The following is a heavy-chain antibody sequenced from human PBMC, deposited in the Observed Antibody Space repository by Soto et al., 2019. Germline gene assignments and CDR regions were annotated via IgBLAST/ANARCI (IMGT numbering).Heavy chain of an antibody. CDR2: IYYSGST. Sequence: PSETLSLTCTVSGGSISSSSYYWGWIRQPPGRGLEWIGSIYYSGSTYYNPSLKGRVTISVDTSKNQFSLKLSSVTAADTAVYYCASTPHYCSSTSCYTPYYFDYWGQGTLVTVSS. D-gene: IGHD2-2*02. J-gene: IGHJ4*02. CDR1: GGSISSSSYY. V-gene: IGHV4-39*01. CDR3: ASTPHYCSSTSCYTPYYFDY.